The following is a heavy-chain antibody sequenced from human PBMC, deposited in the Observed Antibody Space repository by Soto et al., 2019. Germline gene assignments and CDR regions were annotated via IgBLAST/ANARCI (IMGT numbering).Heavy chain of an antibody. Sequence: QVQLVQSGADVKKPGASVKVSCKASAYIFTTYPIIWVRQAPGQGLEWMGWISTYNGNTNYAQSPQVRVPMTADTSTSTAYMELRNLTSDDRAVYYCARAAGYNILTGYYFFDYWRQRTLVTVSS. D-gene: IGHD3-9*01. CDR1: AYIFTTYP. CDR3: ARAAGYNILTGYYFFDY. J-gene: IGHJ4*02. V-gene: IGHV1-18*01. CDR2: ISTYNGNT.